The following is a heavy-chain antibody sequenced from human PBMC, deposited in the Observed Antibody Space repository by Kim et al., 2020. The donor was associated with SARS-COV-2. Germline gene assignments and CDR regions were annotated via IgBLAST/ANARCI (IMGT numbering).Heavy chain of an antibody. J-gene: IGHJ6*02. CDR2: INHSGST. CDR3: ARGYRNYLYYYYGMDV. D-gene: IGHD4-4*01. CDR1: GGSFSGYY. V-gene: IGHV4-34*01. Sequence: SETLSLTCAVYGGSFSGYYWSWIRQPPGKGLEWIGEINHSGSTNYNPSLKSRVTISVDTSKNQFSLKLSSVTAADTAVYYCARGYRNYLYYYYGMDVWGQGTTVTVSS.